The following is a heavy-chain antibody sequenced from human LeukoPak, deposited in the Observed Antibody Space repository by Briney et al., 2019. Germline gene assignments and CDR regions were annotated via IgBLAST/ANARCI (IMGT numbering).Heavy chain of an antibody. CDR3: AGIRLVAGYYFDY. D-gene: IGHD6-19*01. Sequence: SETLSLTCTVSGGSISSVSYYWGWIRQPPGKGLEWIGSIYYSGSTYYNPSLKSRVTISVDTSTNQFSLKLFSVTAADTAVYYCAGIRLVAGYYFDYWGQGTLVTVSS. CDR2: IYYSGST. CDR1: GGSISSVSYY. V-gene: IGHV4-39*01. J-gene: IGHJ4*02.